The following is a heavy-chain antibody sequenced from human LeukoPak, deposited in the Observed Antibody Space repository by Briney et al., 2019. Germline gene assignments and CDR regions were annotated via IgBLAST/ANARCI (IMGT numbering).Heavy chain of an antibody. J-gene: IGHJ5*02. CDR3: ERQSRYNWFDP. Sequence: GGSLRPSCAASGFTFSSYDMHWVRQATGKGLEWVSAIGTAGDTYYPGSVKGRFTISRENAKNSLYLQMNSLRAADTAVYYCERQSRYNWFDPWGQGTLVTVSS. D-gene: IGHD1-14*01. CDR1: GFTFSSYD. CDR2: IGTAGDT. V-gene: IGHV3-13*01.